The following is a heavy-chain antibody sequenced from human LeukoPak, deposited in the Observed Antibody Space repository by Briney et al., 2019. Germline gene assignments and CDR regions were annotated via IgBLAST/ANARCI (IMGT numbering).Heavy chain of an antibody. V-gene: IGHV3-21*04. D-gene: IGHD3-3*01. CDR3: ARDLEIFGVVISGFGY. J-gene: IGHJ4*02. Sequence: PGGSLRLSCAASGFTFSSYAMHWARQAPGKGLEWVSSISSSSSYIYYADSVKGRFTISRDNAKNSLYLQMNSLRAEDTALYYCARDLEIFGVVISGFGYWGQGTLVTVSS. CDR1: GFTFSSYA. CDR2: ISSSSSYI.